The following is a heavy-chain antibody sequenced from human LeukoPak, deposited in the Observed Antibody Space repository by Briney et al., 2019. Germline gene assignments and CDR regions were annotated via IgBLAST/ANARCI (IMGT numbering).Heavy chain of an antibody. CDR2: INPNSGGT. CDR3: ARDTVVAGTQD. J-gene: IGHJ1*01. Sequence: ASVKVSCKASGYTFTGNYLHWVGQAAGQGLEWMGWINPNSGGTNYAQKFQGRVTMTRDTFISTAYMELSRLRSDDTAVYYCARDTVVAGTQDWGQGTLVTVS. CDR1: GYTFTGNY. D-gene: IGHD2-15*01. V-gene: IGHV1-2*02.